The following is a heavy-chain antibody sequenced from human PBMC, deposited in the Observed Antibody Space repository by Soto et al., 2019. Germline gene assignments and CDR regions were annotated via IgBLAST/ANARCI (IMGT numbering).Heavy chain of an antibody. D-gene: IGHD6-13*01. CDR1: GVSISSSDYW. CDR3: ARQIGRGSWSLDH. Sequence: QLQLQESGPGLVKPAETLSLTCTVSGVSISSSDYWWGWIRQPPGKGLEWIGSIYYTGSTYYSPSRKSRVIISVDTSKNQFSLRLSSVTAAQTAVYYCARQIGRGSWSLDHWGQGTLVTVSS. J-gene: IGHJ4*02. V-gene: IGHV4-39*01. CDR2: IYYTGST.